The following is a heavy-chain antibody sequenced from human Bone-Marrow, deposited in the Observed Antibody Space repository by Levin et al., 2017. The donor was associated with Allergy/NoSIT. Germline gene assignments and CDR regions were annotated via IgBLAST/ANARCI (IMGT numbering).Heavy chain of an antibody. CDR1: GYSISSGYY. CDR2: IYHSGST. Sequence: GSLRLSCAVSGYSISSGYYWGWIRQPPGKGLEWIGSIYHSGSTYYNPSLKSRVTISVDTSKNQFSLKLSSVTAADTAVYYCARDLWSGVVVVAAKTYYFDYWGQGTLVTVSS. J-gene: IGHJ4*02. V-gene: IGHV4-38-2*02. CDR3: ARDLWSGVVVVAAKTYYFDY. D-gene: IGHD2-15*01.